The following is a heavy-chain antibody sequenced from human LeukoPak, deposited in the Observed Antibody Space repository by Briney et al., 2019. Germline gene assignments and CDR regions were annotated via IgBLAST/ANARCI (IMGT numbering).Heavy chain of an antibody. CDR3: ATSYSRYCTSTTCYGRFDY. CDR2: IWYDGSNK. D-gene: IGHD2-2*01. J-gene: IGHJ4*02. CDR1: GFTFSSYG. Sequence: PGRSLRLSCAASGFTFSSYGMRWVRQAPGKGLEWVAVIWYDGSNKYYADSVKGRFTISRDNSKNTLFLQMNSLSAEDTAVYYCATSYSRYCTSTTCYGRFDYWGQGTLVTVSS. V-gene: IGHV3-33*01.